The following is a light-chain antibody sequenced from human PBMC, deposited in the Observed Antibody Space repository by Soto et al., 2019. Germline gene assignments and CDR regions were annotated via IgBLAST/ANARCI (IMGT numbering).Light chain of an antibody. CDR3: QSYDSSLSGYVV. Sequence: QLVLTQPPSVSGAPGQRVTISCTGSSPNIGAGYDVHWYQQLPGTAPKLLIYGNSNRPSGVPDRFSGSKSGTSASLAITGLQAEDEADYYCQSYDSSLSGYVVFGGGTKVTVL. CDR1: SPNIGAGYD. CDR2: GNS. V-gene: IGLV1-40*01. J-gene: IGLJ2*01.